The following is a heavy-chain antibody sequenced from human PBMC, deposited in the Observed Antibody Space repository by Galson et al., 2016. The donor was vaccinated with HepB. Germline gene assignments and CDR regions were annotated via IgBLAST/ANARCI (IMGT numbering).Heavy chain of an antibody. V-gene: IGHV3-30-3*01. CDR2: ISNDGTNK. J-gene: IGHJ6*02. Sequence: SLRLSCAASGFTLSRNAVHWVRQAPGKGLEWLAVISNDGTNKYYADSVKGRFTISRDNSKNTVFLDINNLRLDDTAVFCCARGQSALLDYYYYGMDVWGRGTTVTVTS. CDR3: ARGQSALLDYYYYGMDV. CDR1: GFTLSRNA.